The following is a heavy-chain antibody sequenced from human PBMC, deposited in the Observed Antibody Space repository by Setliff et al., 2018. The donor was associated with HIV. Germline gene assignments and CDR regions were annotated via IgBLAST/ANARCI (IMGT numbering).Heavy chain of an antibody. CDR3: ARDPGYYYDSSGYSYYYMDV. V-gene: IGHV4-4*07. CDR1: GGSITSSY. J-gene: IGHJ6*03. CDR2: IYISGST. D-gene: IGHD3-22*01. Sequence: PSETLSLTCTVSGGSITSSYWSWIRQPAGKGLEWIVRIYISGSTNYNPSLKSRVTISVDTSKNQFSLKLSSVTAADTAVYYCARDPGYYYDSSGYSYYYMDVWGKGTTVTVSS.